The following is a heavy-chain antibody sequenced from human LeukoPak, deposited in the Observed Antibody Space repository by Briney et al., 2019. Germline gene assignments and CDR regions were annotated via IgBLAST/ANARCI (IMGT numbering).Heavy chain of an antibody. CDR2: INHSGST. Sequence: SETLSLTCAVYGGSLSGYYWSWIRQPPGKGLEWIGEINHSGSTNYDPALKSRVTMPVDTSKNQFSLKLSSVTAADTAVYYCARVRYSDSSVLTRKRSYYFDYWGQGTLVTVSS. V-gene: IGHV4-34*01. CDR3: ARVRYSDSSVLTRKRSYYFDY. D-gene: IGHD3-22*01. J-gene: IGHJ4*02. CDR1: GGSLSGYY.